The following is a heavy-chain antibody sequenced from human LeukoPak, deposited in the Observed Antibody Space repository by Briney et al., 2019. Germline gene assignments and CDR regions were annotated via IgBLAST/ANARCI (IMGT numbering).Heavy chain of an antibody. Sequence: SETLSLTCTVSGGSISSSSYYWGWLRQPPGKGLEWIGSIYYSGSTYYNPSLKSRVTISVDTSKNQFSLKLSSVTAADTAVYYCARTYYVWGSYRYTYFDYWGQGTLVTVSS. CDR2: IYYSGST. CDR3: ARTYYVWGSYRYTYFDY. J-gene: IGHJ4*02. CDR1: GGSISSSSYY. D-gene: IGHD3-16*02. V-gene: IGHV4-39*01.